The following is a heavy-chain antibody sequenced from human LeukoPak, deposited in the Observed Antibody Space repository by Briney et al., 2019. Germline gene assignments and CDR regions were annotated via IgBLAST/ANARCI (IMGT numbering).Heavy chain of an antibody. Sequence: ASVKVSCKASGYTFTSYGISWVRQAPGQGLEWMGWISAYNGNTNYAQKLQGRVTMTTDTFTSTAYMELRSLRSDDTAVYYCARGIHDYVWGSYGSWGQGTLVTVSS. CDR2: ISAYNGNT. D-gene: IGHD3-16*01. J-gene: IGHJ4*02. CDR1: GYTFTSYG. V-gene: IGHV1-18*01. CDR3: ARGIHDYVWGSYGS.